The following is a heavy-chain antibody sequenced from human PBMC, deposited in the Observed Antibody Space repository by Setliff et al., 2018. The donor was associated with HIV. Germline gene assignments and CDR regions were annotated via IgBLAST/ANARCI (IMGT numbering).Heavy chain of an antibody. J-gene: IGHJ4*02. Sequence: ASVKVSCKASGYTFTGYYIHWVRQAPGQGLEWMGWINPNSGGTNYAQKFQGRVTMTRDTSISTAYMELSRLRSDDTAVYYCARDFPAEYYYDSSASDYWGQGTLVTVSS. CDR3: ARDFPAEYYYDSSASDY. D-gene: IGHD3-22*01. CDR2: INPNSGGT. CDR1: GYTFTGYY. V-gene: IGHV1-2*02.